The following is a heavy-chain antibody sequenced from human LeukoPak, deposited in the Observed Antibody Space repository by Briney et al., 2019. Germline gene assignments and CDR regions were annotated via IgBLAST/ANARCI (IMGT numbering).Heavy chain of an antibody. CDR2: ISAYNGNT. CDR1: GYTFTGYY. V-gene: IGHV1-18*04. CDR3: ARDNTYYDFWSGYYL. D-gene: IGHD3-3*01. Sequence: ASVKVSCKASGYTFTGYYMHWVRQAPGQGLEWMGWISAYNGNTNYAQKLQGRVTMTTDTSTNTAYMELRSLRSDDTAVYYCARDNTYYDFWSGYYLWGQGTLVTVSS. J-gene: IGHJ4*02.